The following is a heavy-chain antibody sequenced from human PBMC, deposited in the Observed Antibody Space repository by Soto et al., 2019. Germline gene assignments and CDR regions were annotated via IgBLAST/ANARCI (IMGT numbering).Heavy chain of an antibody. CDR3: ARNGGSTRHYFDS. CDR2: ISHSGTT. Sequence: QVQLQQWGAGLLKPSETLSLTCAVNGGSFTGYYGAWIRQSPGKGLEWIGEISHSGTTIYNPSLKRLINSSRDTSTNHFSLKLTSMTAADTGVYYCARNGGSTRHYFDSWGQGTVVTVSS. V-gene: IGHV4-34*01. J-gene: IGHJ4*02. D-gene: IGHD6-13*01. CDR1: GGSFTGYY.